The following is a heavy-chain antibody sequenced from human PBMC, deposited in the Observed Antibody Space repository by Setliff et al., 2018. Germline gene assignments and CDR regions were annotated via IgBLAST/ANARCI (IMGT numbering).Heavy chain of an antibody. D-gene: IGHD5-18*01. V-gene: IGHV4-61*10. Sequence: SETLSLTCTVSGVSFGSGTYYWSWIRQPAGKGLEWIGLIQSTGNTNYNPSLQSRVTISIDTSKNQFALNLRSVTAADTAVYYCVRDRTAYSYGLDVWAQGTTVTVSS. CDR3: VRDRTAYSYGLDV. CDR1: GVSFGSGTYY. CDR2: IQSTGNT. J-gene: IGHJ6*02.